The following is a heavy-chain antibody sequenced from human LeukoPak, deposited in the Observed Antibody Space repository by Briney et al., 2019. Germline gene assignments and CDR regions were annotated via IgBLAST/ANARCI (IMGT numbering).Heavy chain of an antibody. D-gene: IGHD6-13*01. J-gene: IGHJ5*02. V-gene: IGHV4-34*01. CDR3: ARAALTAAGTGCLDP. Sequence: PSETLSLTCAVYGGPFRGSYWTWIRHPPGKGLGGIGEINHSGSTNYNPSLKSRVTISVDTSKNQFSLKLSSVTAADTAVYYCARAALTAAGTGCLDPWGQGTLVTVSS. CDR1: GGPFRGSY. CDR2: INHSGST.